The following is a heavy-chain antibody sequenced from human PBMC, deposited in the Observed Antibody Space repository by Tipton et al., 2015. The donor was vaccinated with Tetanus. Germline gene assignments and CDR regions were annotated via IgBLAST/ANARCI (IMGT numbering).Heavy chain of an antibody. CDR2: IYYSGST. J-gene: IGHJ4*02. CDR1: GGSVSSGSYY. D-gene: IGHD3-10*02. V-gene: IGHV4-61*01. CDR3: ARGVFGDFPVY. Sequence: TLSLTCNVSGGSVSSGSYYWSWIRQPPGKGLEWIGYIYYSGSTNYNPSLKSRVTISVDTSKNQFSLKLSSVTAADTAVYYCARGVFGDFPVYWGQGSLVTVSS.